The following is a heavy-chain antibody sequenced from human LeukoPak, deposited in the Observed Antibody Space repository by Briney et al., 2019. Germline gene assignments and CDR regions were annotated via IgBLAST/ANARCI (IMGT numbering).Heavy chain of an antibody. CDR2: IRYDGANK. CDR3: ARDVRRAARYYFDY. Sequence: GGSLRLSCAGSRFTLSNYGMHWVRQAPGKGLQWVAFIRYDGANKNYADSVKGRFTISRDNSKNTLYLQMNSLRTEDTAVYYCARDVRRAARYYFDYWGQGTLVTVSS. J-gene: IGHJ4*02. V-gene: IGHV3-30*02. D-gene: IGHD6-25*01. CDR1: RFTLSNYG.